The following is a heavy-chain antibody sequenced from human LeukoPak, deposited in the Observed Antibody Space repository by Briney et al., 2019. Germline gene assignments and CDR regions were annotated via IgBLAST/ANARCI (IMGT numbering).Heavy chain of an antibody. CDR2: INQDGSER. CDR1: GFTFSTYW. CDR3: ARVGFYHSGRYDPDY. J-gene: IGHJ4*02. V-gene: IGHV3-7*01. D-gene: IGHD3-22*01. Sequence: GGSLRLSCAASGFTFSTYWMTWVRQAPGKGLERVANINQDGSERPYVDSVKGRFTISRDNAKNSLYLQMNSLRAEDTAVYYCARVGFYHSGRYDPDYWGQGTLVAVSS.